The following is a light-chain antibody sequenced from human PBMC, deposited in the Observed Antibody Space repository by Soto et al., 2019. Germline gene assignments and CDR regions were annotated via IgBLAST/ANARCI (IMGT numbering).Light chain of an antibody. CDR2: DAS. Sequence: VLTQSPATLSLSPGERATLSCRASLNVNSYLAWYQQKPGQAPRLLIYDASNRAAGIPARFSGSGSGTDFTLTISSLEPEDFAIYYCQQRQYWPPIAFGQGTRLEIK. J-gene: IGKJ5*01. CDR3: QQRQYWPPIA. V-gene: IGKV3-11*01. CDR1: LNVNSY.